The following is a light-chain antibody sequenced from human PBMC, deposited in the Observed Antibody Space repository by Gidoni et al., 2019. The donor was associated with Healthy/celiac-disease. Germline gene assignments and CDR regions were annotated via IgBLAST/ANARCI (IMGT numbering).Light chain of an antibody. CDR2: LGS. CDR1: QSLLHSNGYNY. J-gene: IGKJ4*01. CDR3: MQALQTLLT. V-gene: IGKV2-28*01. Sequence: SPLSLPVTPGEPASISCRSSQSLLHSNGYNYLDWYLQKPGQSPQLLIYLGSNRASGVPDRFSGSGSGTDFTLKISRVEAEDVGVYYCMQALQTLLTFXGXTKVEIK.